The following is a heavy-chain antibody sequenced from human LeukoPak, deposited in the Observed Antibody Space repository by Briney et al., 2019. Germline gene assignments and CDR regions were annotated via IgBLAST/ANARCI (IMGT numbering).Heavy chain of an antibody. CDR2: ITSVSSTI. J-gene: IGHJ3*02. CDR1: GFTFSSYS. Sequence: GGSLRLSCAASGFTFSSYSLNWVRQAPGKGPEWLSYITSVSSTIYYGDSVRGRFTISRDNAKNSLYLQMNSLRAEDTAVYYCARQTGTAFDIWGQGTLVTVSS. CDR3: ARQTGTAFDI. V-gene: IGHV3-48*04. D-gene: IGHD1-1*01.